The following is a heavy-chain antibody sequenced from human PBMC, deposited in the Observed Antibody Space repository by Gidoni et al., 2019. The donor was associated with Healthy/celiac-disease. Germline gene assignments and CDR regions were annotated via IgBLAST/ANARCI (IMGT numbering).Heavy chain of an antibody. V-gene: IGHV3-43*01. D-gene: IGHD5-12*01. Sequence: EVQLVESGGVVVQRGGSLSLSCSASGFTFDDYTMPWVRQAPGKGLEWVSLISWDGGSTYYADSVKGRFTISRDNSKNSLYLQMNSLRTEDSALYYCAKGGVIVAANFDYWGQGTLVTVSS. J-gene: IGHJ4*02. CDR3: AKGGVIVAANFDY. CDR1: GFTFDDYT. CDR2: ISWDGGST.